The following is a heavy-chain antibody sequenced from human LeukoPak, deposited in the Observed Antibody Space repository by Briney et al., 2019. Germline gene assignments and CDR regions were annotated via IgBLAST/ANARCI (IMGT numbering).Heavy chain of an antibody. D-gene: IGHD3-10*01. CDR1: GGAFSGYY. V-gene: IGHV4-34*01. CDR2: IDHGGSP. J-gene: IGHJ6*03. Sequence: SETLSLTCAVHGGAFSGYYWTWIRQPPGKGLEWIGEIDHGGSPNYTPSLKSRVTISVDTSKNQFSLRLNSVTAADTAVYYCARLYYYGSGSYYSYYYYYYMDVWGKGTPVTVSS. CDR3: ARLYYYGSGSYYSYYYYYYMDV.